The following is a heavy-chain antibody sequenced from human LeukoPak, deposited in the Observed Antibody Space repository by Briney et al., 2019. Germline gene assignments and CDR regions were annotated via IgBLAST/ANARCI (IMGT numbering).Heavy chain of an antibody. Sequence: GGSLRLSCVGSGFTLSGYWMTWVRRAPGKGLEWVANIKYDGTEKPYVDSVKGRFTISKDNAKNSLYLQMNSLRVEDMAVYYCARGLGWPDPWGQGTLVTVSS. D-gene: IGHD2-15*01. CDR3: ARGLGWPDP. V-gene: IGHV3-7*01. CDR2: IKYDGTEK. CDR1: GFTLSGYW. J-gene: IGHJ5*02.